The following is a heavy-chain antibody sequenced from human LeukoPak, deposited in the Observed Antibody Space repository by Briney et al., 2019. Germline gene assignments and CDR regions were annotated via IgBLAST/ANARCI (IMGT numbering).Heavy chain of an antibody. Sequence: PSETLSLTCTVSGGSISSSSYYWGWIRQPPGKGLEWIGNIYYSGSTYYNPSLKSRVTISVDTSKNQFSLKLSSVTAADTAVYYCARHPIENYYDSSGPPDYWGQGTLVTVSS. J-gene: IGHJ4*02. D-gene: IGHD3-22*01. CDR2: IYYSGST. V-gene: IGHV4-39*01. CDR1: GGSISSSSYY. CDR3: ARHPIENYYDSSGPPDY.